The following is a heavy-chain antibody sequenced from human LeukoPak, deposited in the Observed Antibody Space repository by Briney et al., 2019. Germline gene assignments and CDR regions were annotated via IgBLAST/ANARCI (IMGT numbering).Heavy chain of an antibody. CDR3: ARGSFVVVPAAENYYYYGMDV. J-gene: IGHJ6*02. V-gene: IGHV1-8*01. CDR1: GYTFTSYD. D-gene: IGHD2-2*01. CDR2: MNPNSGNT. Sequence: GSVKVTCKASGYTFTSYDINWVRQATGQGLEWMGWMNPNSGNTGYAQKFQGRVTMTRNTSISTAYMELSSLRSEDTAVYYCARGSFVVVPAAENYYYYGMDVWGQGTTVTVSS.